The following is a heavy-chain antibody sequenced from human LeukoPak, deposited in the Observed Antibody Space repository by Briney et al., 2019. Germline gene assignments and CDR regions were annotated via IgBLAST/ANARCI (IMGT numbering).Heavy chain of an antibody. Sequence: GASVKVSCKASGYTFTGYYMHWVRQAPGQGLEWMGWISAYNGNTNYAQKLQGRVTMTTDTSTSTAYMELRSLRSDDTAVYYCAREGLFSGIAAAGYYYGMDVWGQGTTVTVSS. V-gene: IGHV1-18*04. J-gene: IGHJ6*02. CDR3: AREGLFSGIAAAGYYYGMDV. CDR2: ISAYNGNT. CDR1: GYTFTGYY. D-gene: IGHD6-13*01.